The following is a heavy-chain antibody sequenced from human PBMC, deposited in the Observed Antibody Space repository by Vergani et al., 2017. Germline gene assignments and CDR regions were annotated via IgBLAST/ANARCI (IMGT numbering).Heavy chain of an antibody. CDR3: AKYLRDSTDGLPDS. Sequence: VQLLESGGGLVQPGGSLRLSCAASGFTFSNFGMHLIRQAPGKGLEWLAYIGKDGINTRYRDALKGRFTVSRDNSKDILYLQMDRLRSEDTALYYCAKYLRDSTDGLPDSWGPGTRVIVSS. CDR1: GFTFSNFG. CDR2: IGKDGINT. J-gene: IGHJ4*02. D-gene: IGHD2-21*02. V-gene: IGHV3-30*02.